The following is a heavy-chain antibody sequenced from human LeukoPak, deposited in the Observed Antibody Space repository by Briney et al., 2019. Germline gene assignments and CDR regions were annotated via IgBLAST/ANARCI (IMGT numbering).Heavy chain of an antibody. CDR2: INHSGST. Sequence: GSLRLSCAASGFIFSDYYMSWIRQPPGKGLEWIGEINHSGSTNYNPSLKSRVTISVDTSKNQFSLKLSSVTAADTAVYYCARGLLEPPFDYWGQGTLVTVSS. V-gene: IGHV4-34*01. CDR3: ARGLLEPPFDY. D-gene: IGHD1-1*01. CDR1: GFIFSDYY. J-gene: IGHJ4*02.